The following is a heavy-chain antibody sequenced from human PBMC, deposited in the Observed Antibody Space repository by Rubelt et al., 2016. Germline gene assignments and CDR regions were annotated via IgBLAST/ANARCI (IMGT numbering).Heavy chain of an antibody. CDR3: AKEPGAERWLAVAGTGY. CDR2: ISGSGGST. CDR1: GFTFSSYA. D-gene: IGHD6-19*01. Sequence: RLSCAASGFTFSSYAMSWVRQAPGKGLEWVSAISGSGGSTYYADSVKGRFTISRDNSKNTLYLQMNSLRAEDTAVYYCAKEPGAERWLAVAGTGYWGQGTLVTVSS. J-gene: IGHJ4*02. V-gene: IGHV3-23*01.